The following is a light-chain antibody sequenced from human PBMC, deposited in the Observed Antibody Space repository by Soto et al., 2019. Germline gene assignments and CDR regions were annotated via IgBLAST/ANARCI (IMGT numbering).Light chain of an antibody. Sequence: QSALTQPASVSGSPGQSINISCTGTSSDVGAYYSVSWYQHHPGKAPKLIIYGVTNRPSGVSNRFSGSKSGNTASLTISGLQAEDDADYHCSSYTSGSSHYVFGTGTKLTVL. CDR2: GVT. V-gene: IGLV2-14*01. CDR3: SSYTSGSSHYV. J-gene: IGLJ1*01. CDR1: SSDVGAYYS.